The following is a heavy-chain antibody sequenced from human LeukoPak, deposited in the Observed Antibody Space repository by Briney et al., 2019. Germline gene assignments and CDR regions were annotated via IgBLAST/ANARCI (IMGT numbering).Heavy chain of an antibody. D-gene: IGHD1-7*01. V-gene: IGHV5-51*01. CDR2: IYPGDSDT. CDR3: ARHGTGTSQYYFYFGMDV. J-gene: IGHJ6*02. CDR1: GYSFTNYW. Sequence: GKSPKISCKGSGYSFTNYWIAWVRQMPGKGVEWMEVIYPGDSDTTYSPSFQGRVTISADKSISTAYLQWSSLKASDTAMYYCARHGTGTSQYYFYFGMDVWGQGTTVTVSS.